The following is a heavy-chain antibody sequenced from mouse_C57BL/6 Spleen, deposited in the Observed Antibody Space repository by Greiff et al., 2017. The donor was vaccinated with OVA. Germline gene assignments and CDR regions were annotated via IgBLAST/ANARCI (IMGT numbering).Heavy chain of an antibody. J-gene: IGHJ2*01. D-gene: IGHD2-4*01. CDR2: IDPENGDT. CDR3: TRRGNDYEEDY. Sequence: DVQLQQSGAELVRPGASVKLSCTASGFNIKDDYMHWVKQRPEQGLEWIGWIDPENGDTEYASKFQGKATITADTSSNTAYLQLSSLTSEDTAVYYCTRRGNDYEEDYWGQGTTLTVSS. CDR1: GFNIKDDY. V-gene: IGHV14-4*01.